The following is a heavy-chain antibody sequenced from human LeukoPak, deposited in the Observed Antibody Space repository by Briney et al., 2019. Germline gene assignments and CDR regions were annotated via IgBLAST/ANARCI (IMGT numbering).Heavy chain of an antibody. D-gene: IGHD3-3*01. CDR3: ARIPRGGFWSGYLYYFDY. CDR2: MNPNSGNT. V-gene: IGHV1-8*01. Sequence: GASVKVSCKASGYTSTSYDINWVRQATGQGLEWMGWMNPNSGNTGYAQKFQGRVTMTRNTSISTAYMELSSLRSEDTAVYYCARIPRGGFWSGYLYYFDYWGQGTLVTVSS. J-gene: IGHJ4*02. CDR1: GYTSTSYD.